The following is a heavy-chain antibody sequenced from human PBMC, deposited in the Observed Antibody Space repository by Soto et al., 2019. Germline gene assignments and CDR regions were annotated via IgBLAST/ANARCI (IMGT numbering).Heavy chain of an antibody. D-gene: IGHD4-17*01. CDR1: GGTFSRNA. V-gene: IGHV1-69*12. J-gene: IGHJ4*02. Sequence: QVQLVQSGAEVKKPGSSVKVSCKASGGTFSRNAINWVRQAPGPGLEWMGGIIPLFGTTNYAQNFQARVTITADESTNTAYMELSSLRSEDTAVYYCARDGAVTVTTSYFDYWGQGTLVSVSS. CDR3: ARDGAVTVTTSYFDY. CDR2: IIPLFGTT.